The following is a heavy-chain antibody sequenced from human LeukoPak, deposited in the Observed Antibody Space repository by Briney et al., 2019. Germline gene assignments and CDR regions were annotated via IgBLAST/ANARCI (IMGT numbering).Heavy chain of an antibody. J-gene: IGHJ4*02. V-gene: IGHV4-59*01. CDR3: ARADASMLQLY. CDR1: GGSISSYY. Sequence: SETLSLTCTVSGGSISSYYWSWIRQPPGKGLEWIGYIYYSGSTNYNPSLKSRVTISVDTSKNQLSLKLSSVTAADTAVYYCARADASMLQLYWGQGTLVTVSS. CDR2: IYYSGST. D-gene: IGHD2/OR15-2a*01.